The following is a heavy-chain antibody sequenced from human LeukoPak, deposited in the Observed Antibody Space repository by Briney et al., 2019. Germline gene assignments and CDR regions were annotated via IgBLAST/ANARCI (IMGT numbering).Heavy chain of an antibody. Sequence: PGGSLRLSCAASGFTFSSYEMNWVRQAPGKGLEWVSYISSSGSTLYYADSVKGRFTISRDNAKNSLYLQMNSLRAEDTAVYYCARDGHWVGQGSYADYWGQGTLVTVSS. CDR1: GFTFSSYE. D-gene: IGHD1-26*01. CDR2: ISSSGSTL. CDR3: ARDGHWVGQGSYADY. V-gene: IGHV3-48*03. J-gene: IGHJ4*02.